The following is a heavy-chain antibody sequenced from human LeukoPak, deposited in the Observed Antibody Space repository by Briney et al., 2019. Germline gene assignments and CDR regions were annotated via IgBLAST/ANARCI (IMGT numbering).Heavy chain of an antibody. CDR1: GFTFSNYA. J-gene: IGHJ4*02. D-gene: IGHD6-13*01. V-gene: IGHV3-23*01. CDR2: ISGSGGST. Sequence: GGSLRLSCAASGFTFSNYAMNWVRQAPGKGLEWVSAISGSGGSTYYADSVKGRFTISRDNSKNTLYLQMNSLRVEDTAVYYCAATAAAGDYWGQGTLVTVSS. CDR3: AATAAAGDY.